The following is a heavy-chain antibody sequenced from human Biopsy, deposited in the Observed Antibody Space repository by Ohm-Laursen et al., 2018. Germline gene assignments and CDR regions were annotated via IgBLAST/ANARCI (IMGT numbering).Heavy chain of an antibody. CDR1: GGTFINYA. D-gene: IGHD1-26*01. J-gene: IGHJ4*02. CDR2: IIPMFGTA. Sequence: SSVKVSCKASGGTFINYAISWVRQAPGQGLKWMGGIIPMFGTANYAQMFQGRVTISADESTSTSYMELSSLTTEDTTIYYCARGPHSGSHSCFDYWGRGTLVTVSS. V-gene: IGHV1-69*01. CDR3: ARGPHSGSHSCFDY.